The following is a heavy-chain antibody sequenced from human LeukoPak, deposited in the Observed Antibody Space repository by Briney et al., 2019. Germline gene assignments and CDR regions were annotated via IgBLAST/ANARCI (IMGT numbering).Heavy chain of an antibody. CDR3: TTKYCSSTSCSNENDY. CDR2: IKSKTDGGTT. Sequence: GGSLRLSCAASGFTFSSYAMSWVRQAPGKGLEWVGRIKSKTDGGTTDYAAPVKGRFTISRDDSKNTLYLQMNSLKTEDTAVYYCTTKYCSSTSCSNENDYWGQGTLVTVSS. D-gene: IGHD2-2*01. J-gene: IGHJ4*02. V-gene: IGHV3-15*01. CDR1: GFTFSSYA.